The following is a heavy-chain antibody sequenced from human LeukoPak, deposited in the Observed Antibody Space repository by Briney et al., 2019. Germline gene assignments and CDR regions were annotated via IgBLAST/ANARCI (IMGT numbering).Heavy chain of an antibody. CDR1: GFTFSSYS. Sequence: QPGGSLRLSCAASGFTFSSYSMNWVRQAPGKGLEWVSSISSSSSYIYYADSVKGRFTISRDNAKNSLYLQMNSLRAEDTAVYYCARRYCSGGSCYYFDYWGQGTLVTVSS. CDR2: ISSSSSYI. D-gene: IGHD2-15*01. J-gene: IGHJ4*02. CDR3: ARRYCSGGSCYYFDY. V-gene: IGHV3-21*01.